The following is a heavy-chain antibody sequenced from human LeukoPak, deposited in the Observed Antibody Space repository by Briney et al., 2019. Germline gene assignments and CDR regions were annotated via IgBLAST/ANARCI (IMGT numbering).Heavy chain of an antibody. Sequence: TLSLTCTVSGGSISSGGYYWSWIRQHPGKGLEWIGYIYYSGSTYYNPSLKGRVTISVDTSKNQFSLRLSSVTAADTAVYYCARGEGADWNGGMDVWGQGTTVTVSS. CDR3: ARGEGADWNGGMDV. CDR1: GGSISSGGYY. D-gene: IGHD1-1*01. J-gene: IGHJ6*02. CDR2: IYYSGST. V-gene: IGHV4-31*03.